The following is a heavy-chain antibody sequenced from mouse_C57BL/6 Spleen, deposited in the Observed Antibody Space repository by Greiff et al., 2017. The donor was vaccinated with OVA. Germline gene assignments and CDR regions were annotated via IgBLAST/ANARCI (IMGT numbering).Heavy chain of an antibody. D-gene: IGHD1-1*01. CDR2: INPYNGDT. CDR3: AREEATVVPYWYFDV. J-gene: IGHJ1*03. Sequence: VKPGDSVKISCKASGYSFTGYFMNWVMQSHGKSLEWIGRINPYNGDTFYNQKFKGKATLTVDKSSSTAHMELRSLTSEDSAVYYCAREEATVVPYWYFDVWGTGTTVTVSS. CDR1: GYSFTGYF. V-gene: IGHV1-20*01.